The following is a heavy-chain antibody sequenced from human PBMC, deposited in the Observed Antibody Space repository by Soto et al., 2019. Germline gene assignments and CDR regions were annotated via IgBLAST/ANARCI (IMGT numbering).Heavy chain of an antibody. J-gene: IGHJ4*02. CDR2: IYFGGTT. V-gene: IGHV4-59*08. CDR3: ARLGGFFQALDS. Sequence: QVQLQESGPGLVKPSETLSLTCTVSGGSISPSYWRWIRPPPGKGLEWIGYIYFGGTTKYNPSLKSRVAMSVDTTKNQVSRKLTSVTAADTAVYYCARLGGFFQALDSWGQGTLVTVSS. D-gene: IGHD2-15*01. CDR1: GGSISPSY.